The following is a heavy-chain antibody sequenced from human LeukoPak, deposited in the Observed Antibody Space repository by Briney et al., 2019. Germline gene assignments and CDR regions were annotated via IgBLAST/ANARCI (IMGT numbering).Heavy chain of an antibody. D-gene: IGHD2-2*01. Sequence: GGSLRLSCAASGFTFSSYWMSWVRQAPGKGLEWVANIKQDGSEKYHVDSVKGRFTISRDNAKNSLYLQMNSLRAEDTAVYYCAREDCSSTSCSFDYWGQGTLVTVSS. CDR3: AREDCSSTSCSFDY. CDR1: GFTFSSYW. CDR2: IKQDGSEK. V-gene: IGHV3-7*01. J-gene: IGHJ4*02.